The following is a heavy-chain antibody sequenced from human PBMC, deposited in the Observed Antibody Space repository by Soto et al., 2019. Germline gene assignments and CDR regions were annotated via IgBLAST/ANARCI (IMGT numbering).Heavy chain of an antibody. CDR3: AKDGDRGIVVVYYYGMDV. D-gene: IGHD2-2*01. CDR1: GFTFSSYA. V-gene: IGHV3-23*01. Sequence: GGSLRLSCAASGFTFSSYAMGWVRQAPGKGLEWVSAISGSGGSTYYADSVKGRFTISRDNSKNTLYLQMNSLRAEDTAVYYCAKDGDRGIVVVYYYGMDVWGQGTTVTVSS. CDR2: ISGSGGST. J-gene: IGHJ6*02.